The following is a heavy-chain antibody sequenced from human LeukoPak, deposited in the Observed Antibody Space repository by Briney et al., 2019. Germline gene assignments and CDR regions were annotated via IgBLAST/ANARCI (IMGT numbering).Heavy chain of an antibody. Sequence: GGSLRLSCAASGFTFSSYWMSWVRQAPGKGLEWVANINQDGNDKNYVDSVKGRFTISRDNAKNTLYPQMNSLRAEDTAVYYCGRGFSIVPAGIPDYWGLGTLVTVSS. CDR1: GFTFSSYW. J-gene: IGHJ4*02. D-gene: IGHD2-2*02. CDR2: INQDGNDK. V-gene: IGHV3-7*01. CDR3: GRGFSIVPAGIPDY.